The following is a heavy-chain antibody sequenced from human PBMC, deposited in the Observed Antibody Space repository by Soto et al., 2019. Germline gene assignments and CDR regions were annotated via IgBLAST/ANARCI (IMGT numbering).Heavy chain of an antibody. CDR2: IIPMFDTT. Sequence: QVQLVQSGTEVKKPGPSVRVSCKASGGTFSDYAISWVRQAPGQGFEWLGGIIPMFDTTNYAQKFQGRVTITADESTSTAYMDLSSLRSGDTAVYYCARGTQGGKSHYFNGLDVWGQGTTVTVSS. CDR1: GGTFSDYA. J-gene: IGHJ6*02. CDR3: ARGTQGGKSHYFNGLDV. V-gene: IGHV1-69*01.